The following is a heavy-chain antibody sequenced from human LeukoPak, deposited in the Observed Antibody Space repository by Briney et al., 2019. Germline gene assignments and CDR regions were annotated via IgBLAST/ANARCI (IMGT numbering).Heavy chain of an antibody. V-gene: IGHV4-39*01. CDR1: GGSISSSSYY. CDR2: IYYSGST. CDR3: ARPLGYDYVWGSTHDAFDI. D-gene: IGHD3-16*01. J-gene: IGHJ3*02. Sequence: PSETLSLTCTVSGGSISSSSYYWGWIRQPPGKGLEWIGSIYYSGSTYYNPSLKSRVTISVDTSKNQFSLKLSSVTAADTAVYCCARPLGYDYVWGSTHDAFDIWGQGTMATVSS.